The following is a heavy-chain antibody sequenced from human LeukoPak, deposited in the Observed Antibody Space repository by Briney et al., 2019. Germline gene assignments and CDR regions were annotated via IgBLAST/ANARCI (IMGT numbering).Heavy chain of an antibody. Sequence: GGSLRLSCAASGFTFSSYSMNWVRQAPGKGLEWVSYISSSSSTIYYADSVKGRFTISRDNAKNSLYLQMNSLRAEDTAVYYCARESGPQYYDSRDENPLYNWFDPWGKGTLVTVSS. CDR1: GFTFSSYS. D-gene: IGHD3-22*01. CDR2: ISSSSSTI. CDR3: ARESGPQYYDSRDENPLYNWFDP. J-gene: IGHJ5*02. V-gene: IGHV3-48*01.